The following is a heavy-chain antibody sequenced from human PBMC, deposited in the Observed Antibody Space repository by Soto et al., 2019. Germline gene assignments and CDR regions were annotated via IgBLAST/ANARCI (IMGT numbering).Heavy chain of an antibody. Sequence: PSETLSLTCAVYGGSFSGYYWSWIRQPPGEGLEWIGEINHSGSTNYNPSLKSRVTISVDTSKNQFSLKLSSVTAADTAVYYCARVGRPAYDFWSGYSYYFDYWGQGTLVTVSS. CDR1: GGSFSGYY. J-gene: IGHJ4*02. D-gene: IGHD3-3*01. CDR2: INHSGST. V-gene: IGHV4-34*01. CDR3: ARVGRPAYDFWSGYSYYFDY.